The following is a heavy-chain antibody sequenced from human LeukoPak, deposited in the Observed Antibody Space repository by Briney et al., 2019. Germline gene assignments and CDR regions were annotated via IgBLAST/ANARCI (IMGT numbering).Heavy chain of an antibody. J-gene: IGHJ4*02. CDR2: FHNSGRC. Sequence: SETLSLTCSVSGGSISSSSYYWGWIRQPPGKGLEWIGSFHNSGRCSHNPSLKSRLSISVDTSKNQFSLKLRSVTAADTAVYYCARTGYSGYGTQVHWGQGTLVAVSS. V-gene: IGHV4-39*01. D-gene: IGHD5-12*01. CDR1: GGSISSSSYY. CDR3: ARTGYSGYGTQVH.